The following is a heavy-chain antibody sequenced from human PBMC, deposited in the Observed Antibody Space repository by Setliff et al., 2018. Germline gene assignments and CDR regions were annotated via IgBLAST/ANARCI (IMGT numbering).Heavy chain of an antibody. CDR1: GYTFTGYY. Sequence: ASVKGSCKASGYTFTGYYMHWVRQAPGQGLEWMGWINPNSGGTNYAQKFQGRVTMTRDTSIRTAYMELSRLRSDDTAVYYCARDSGYVRLLSASDIWGQGTRGTVSS. V-gene: IGHV1-2*02. CDR3: ARDSGYVRLLSASDI. J-gene: IGHJ3*02. CDR2: INPNSGGT. D-gene: IGHD5-12*01.